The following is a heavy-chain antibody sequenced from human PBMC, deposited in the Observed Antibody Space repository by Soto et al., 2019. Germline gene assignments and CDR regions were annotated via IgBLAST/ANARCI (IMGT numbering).Heavy chain of an antibody. CDR2: ISGRGVST. CDR1: GFTFSSYA. V-gene: IGHV3-23*01. CDR3: AKDYVSGRDYYYGVHV. D-gene: IGHD3-16*01. J-gene: IGHJ6*02. Sequence: EVQLLESGGGLVQPGRSLRLSCAASGFTFSSYAMAWVRQAPGKGLEWVSTISGRGVSTYYADSVKGRFSISRDNSRNTLFLQMNSLRAEDTAIYFCAKDYVSGRDYYYGVHVWGQGTTVTVSS.